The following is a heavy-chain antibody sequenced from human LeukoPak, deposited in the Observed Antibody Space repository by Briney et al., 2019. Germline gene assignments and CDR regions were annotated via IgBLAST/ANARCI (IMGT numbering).Heavy chain of an antibody. CDR1: GGSISSYY. J-gene: IGHJ4*02. CDR2: IYYSGST. D-gene: IGHD1-26*01. Sequence: SETLSLTCTVSGGSISSYYWSWIRQPPGKGLEWIGYIYYSGSTNYNPSLKSRVTISVDTSKNQFSLKLSSVTAAGTAVYYCASTRPWGDSGSYYYFDYWGQGTLVTVSS. CDR3: ASTRPWGDSGSYYYFDY. V-gene: IGHV4-59*08.